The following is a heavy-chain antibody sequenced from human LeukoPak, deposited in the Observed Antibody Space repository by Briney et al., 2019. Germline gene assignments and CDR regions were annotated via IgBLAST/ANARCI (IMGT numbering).Heavy chain of an antibody. J-gene: IGHJ4*02. D-gene: IGHD6-19*01. CDR3: ARHPVAVAGTFGY. CDR1: GGSISSSSHY. CDR2: IYYSGST. Sequence: SSETLSLTCTVSGGSISSSSHYWGWIRQPPGKGLEWIGSIYYSGSTYYNPSLKSRVTISVDTSKNQFSLKLSSVTAADTAVYYCARHPVAVAGTFGYWGQGTLVTVSS. V-gene: IGHV4-39*01.